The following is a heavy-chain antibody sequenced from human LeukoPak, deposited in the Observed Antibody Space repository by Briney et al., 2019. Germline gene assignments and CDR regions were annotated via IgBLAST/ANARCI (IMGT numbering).Heavy chain of an antibody. V-gene: IGHV3-30*01. CDR3: TREERGYIPAF. CDR1: GFTFTNYA. J-gene: IGHJ4*02. D-gene: IGHD3-16*02. CDR2: VSYDGSWD. Sequence: GFLRLSCAASGFTFTNYAMHWVRQTPGKGLEWVAFVSYDGSWDSYSDSVKGRFTISRDASKNTLYLQMNSLRAEDTAVYYCTREERGYIPAFWGQGTLVTVSS.